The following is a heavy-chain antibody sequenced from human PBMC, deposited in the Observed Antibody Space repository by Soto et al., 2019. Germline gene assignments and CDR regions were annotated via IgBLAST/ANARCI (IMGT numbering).Heavy chain of an antibody. CDR3: ARANDPSGNYIEYFHY. D-gene: IGHD3-22*01. J-gene: IGHJ4*02. CDR1: GESVATNNTT. CDR2: TYYSSRCYD. Sequence: PTPSLTCAITGESVATNNTTWNWIRQSPSRALEWLGRTYYSSRCYDDSAESVIGRIAVNPYTSNNQFSLQLNSVTPEDTAVYFCARANDPSGNYIEYFHYWGPGTLVTLSS. V-gene: IGHV6-1*01.